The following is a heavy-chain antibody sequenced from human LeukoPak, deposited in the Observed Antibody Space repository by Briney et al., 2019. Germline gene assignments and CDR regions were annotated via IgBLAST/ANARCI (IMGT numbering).Heavy chain of an antibody. CDR1: GFTSSSYA. CDR3: AKDRRPTSSGWPRGFDY. D-gene: IGHD6-19*01. V-gene: IGHV3-23*01. CDR2: MSGSGGST. Sequence: GGSLRLSCAASGFTSSSYAMSLVRQAAGKGLEWVSAMSGSGGSTYYADSVKGRFTISRDNSKNTLYLQMNSLRAEDTAVYYCAKDRRPTSSGWPRGFDYWGQGTLVTVSS. J-gene: IGHJ4*02.